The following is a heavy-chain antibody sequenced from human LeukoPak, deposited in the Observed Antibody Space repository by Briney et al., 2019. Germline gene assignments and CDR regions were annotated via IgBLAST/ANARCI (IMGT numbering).Heavy chain of an antibody. J-gene: IGHJ3*02. Sequence: PGGSLRLSCAASGFTFSSYWMSWVRQAPGKGLEWLANIMQDGSEKNYVDSVKGRFTISRDNAKNSLYLQMNSLRAEDTAVYYCAREVCSSSRPADAFDIWGQGTMVTVSS. CDR3: AREVCSSSRPADAFDI. V-gene: IGHV3-7*01. D-gene: IGHD6-13*01. CDR1: GFTFSSYW. CDR2: IMQDGSEK.